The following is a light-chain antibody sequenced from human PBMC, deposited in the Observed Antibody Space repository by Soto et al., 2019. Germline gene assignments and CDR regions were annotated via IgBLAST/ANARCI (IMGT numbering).Light chain of an antibody. V-gene: IGKV3-15*01. CDR1: QSMSTN. CDR3: HHYNNWPPWT. CDR2: GAS. J-gene: IGKJ1*01. Sequence: IVMTQSPVTMSVSPGERATLSCRASQSMSTNLAWYQQKPGQAPRLLIYGASTRATGIPARFSGGGSGTEFTLTISSLQSEDFAVYYCHHYNNWPPWTFGQGTKVETK.